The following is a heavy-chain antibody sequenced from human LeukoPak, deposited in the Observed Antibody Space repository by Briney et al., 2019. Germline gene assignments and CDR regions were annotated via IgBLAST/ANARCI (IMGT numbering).Heavy chain of an antibody. Sequence: SETLSLTCTVSGGSISSSTYYWGWIRQPPGKGLEWIGSIYYTGSTYYNPSLQSRVIISADTSKNQFSLNLSSVTAADTAVYYCASRGYRYGFNLDYWGQGTLVTVSS. J-gene: IGHJ4*02. CDR2: IYYTGST. V-gene: IGHV4-39*01. CDR1: GGSISSSTYY. CDR3: ASRGYRYGFNLDY. D-gene: IGHD5-18*01.